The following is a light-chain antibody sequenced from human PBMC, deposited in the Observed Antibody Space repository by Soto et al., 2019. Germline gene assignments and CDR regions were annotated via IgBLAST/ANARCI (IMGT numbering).Light chain of an antibody. CDR2: AAS. CDR3: QQYNNWPT. V-gene: IGKV3-15*01. CDR1: QSVSSD. J-gene: IGKJ4*02. Sequence: IVLTQSPGTLSLSPGERAALSCRASQSVSSDLAWYQQKPGQPPRLLTYAASARATGIPARFSGSGSGTEFTLTIRSLQSEDFPLYFCQQYNNWPTFGEGTKVDI.